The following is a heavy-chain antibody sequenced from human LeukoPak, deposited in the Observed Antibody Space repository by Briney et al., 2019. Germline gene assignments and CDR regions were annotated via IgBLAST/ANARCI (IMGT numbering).Heavy chain of an antibody. CDR3: VSVEGIHAYGVYAK. CDR2: LSAYNGNT. J-gene: IGHJ4*02. CDR1: GYTFTSYG. D-gene: IGHD2-8*01. V-gene: IGHV1-18*01. Sequence: GASVKVSCKASGYTFTSYGISGVPEAPGQGLEWMGWLSAYNGNTNYAQKLQGRVTMTTDTSTSTAYMELRSLRSDEPAVCSYVSVEGIHAYGVYAKWGEGALVTVSS.